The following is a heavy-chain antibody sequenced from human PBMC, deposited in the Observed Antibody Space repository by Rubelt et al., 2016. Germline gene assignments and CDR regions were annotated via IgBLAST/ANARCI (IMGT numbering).Heavy chain of an antibody. D-gene: IGHD3-9*01. CDR3: ARFYDILTGLGNWFDP. J-gene: IGHJ5*02. Sequence: QVQLQQWGAGLLKPSETLSLTCAVYGGSFSGYYWSWIRQPPGKGLEWIGEINHSGSTNYNPSLKSRVTISVDTSKDQFSLKLSSVTAADTAVYYCARFYDILTGLGNWFDPWGQGTLVTVSS. CDR1: GGSFSGYY. CDR2: INHSGST. V-gene: IGHV4-34*01.